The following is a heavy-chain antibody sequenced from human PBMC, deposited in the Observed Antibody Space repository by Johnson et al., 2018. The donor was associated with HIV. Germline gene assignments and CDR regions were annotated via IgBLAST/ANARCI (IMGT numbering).Heavy chain of an antibody. CDR3: AKTRTTVTTIDAFDI. CDR1: GFTFSTNW. CDR2: INSDGSST. D-gene: IGHD4-17*01. J-gene: IGHJ3*02. Sequence: VQLVESGGDLVQPGGSLRLSCVGSGFTFSTNWMHWVRQAPGKGLVWVSRINSDGSSTSYADSVKGRFTISRDNSKNTLYLQMNSLRAEDTAVYYCAKTRTTVTTIDAFDIWGQGTMVTVSS. V-gene: IGHV3-74*01.